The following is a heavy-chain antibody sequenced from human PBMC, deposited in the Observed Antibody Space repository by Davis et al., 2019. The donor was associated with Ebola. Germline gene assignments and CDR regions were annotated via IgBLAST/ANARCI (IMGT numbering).Heavy chain of an antibody. CDR3: ARGADYYDSSGYYQSWYYGMDV. V-gene: IGHV1-2*06. J-gene: IGHJ6*04. Sequence: ASVKVSCKASGYTFTGYYMHWVRQAPGQGLEWMGRINPNSSGTNYAQKFQGRVTMTRDTSISTAYMELSRLRSDDTAVYYCARGADYYDSSGYYQSWYYGMDVWGKGTTVTVSS. D-gene: IGHD3-22*01. CDR1: GYTFTGYY. CDR2: INPNSSGT.